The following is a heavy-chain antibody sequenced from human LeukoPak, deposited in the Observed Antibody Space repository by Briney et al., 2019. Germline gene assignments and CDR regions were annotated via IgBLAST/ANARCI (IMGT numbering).Heavy chain of an antibody. CDR1: GFTFSSYE. Sequence: GGSLRLSCAASGFTFSSYEMNWVRQAPGKGLEWVSYIGSSGSTIYYADSVKGRFTISRDNAKNSLYLQMNSLRAEDTAVYYCARENDFWSEGVWGKGTTVTVSS. V-gene: IGHV3-48*03. CDR2: IGSSGSTI. CDR3: ARENDFWSEGV. D-gene: IGHD3-3*01. J-gene: IGHJ6*04.